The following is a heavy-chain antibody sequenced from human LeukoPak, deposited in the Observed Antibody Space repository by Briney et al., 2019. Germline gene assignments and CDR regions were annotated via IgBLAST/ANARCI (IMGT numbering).Heavy chain of an antibody. V-gene: IGHV3-23*01. J-gene: IGHJ6*02. CDR1: GFTFSSYA. CDR3: AKDQSAPYYYYVMDV. Sequence: GGSLRLSCAASGFTFSSYAMSWVRQAPGKGLEWVSAISGSGGSTYYADSVKGRFTISRDNSKNTLYLQMNSLRAEDTAVYYCAKDQSAPYYYYVMDVWGQGTTVTVSS. CDR2: ISGSGGST.